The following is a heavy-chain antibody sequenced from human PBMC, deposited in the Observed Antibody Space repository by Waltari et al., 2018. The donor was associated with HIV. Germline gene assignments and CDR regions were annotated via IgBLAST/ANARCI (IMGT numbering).Heavy chain of an antibody. D-gene: IGHD3-16*01. Sequence: QLVQSGGEVKQTGESLKISCKGSGFTFTNYWIAWVRQMPGKDREWMGMICPSDSDTKDSPSFQGHVTISADRSISTAYLQWSSLRASDTAMYYCASPKGGWLFAFDVWGQGTMVTVSS. CDR2: ICPSDSDT. CDR1: GFTFTNYW. CDR3: ASPKGGWLFAFDV. J-gene: IGHJ3*01. V-gene: IGHV5-51*01.